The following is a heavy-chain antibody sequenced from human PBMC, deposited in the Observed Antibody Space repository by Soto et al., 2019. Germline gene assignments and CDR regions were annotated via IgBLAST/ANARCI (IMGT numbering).Heavy chain of an antibody. D-gene: IGHD3-22*01. CDR3: TRYYYESSGYYVY. J-gene: IGHJ4*02. V-gene: IGHV3-49*04. CDR1: GFTVGSYA. Sequence: GGSLRLSCTGSGFTVGSYALSWVRQAPGKGLEWVGVIRSEANGGTTDYAASVKGRITISRDDSKSIAYMEINSLQTEDTAVYYCTRYYYESSGYYVYWGQGALVTVSS. CDR2: IRSEANGGTT.